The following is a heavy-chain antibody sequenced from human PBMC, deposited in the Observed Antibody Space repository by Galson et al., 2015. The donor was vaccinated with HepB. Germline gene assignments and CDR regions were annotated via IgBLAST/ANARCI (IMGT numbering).Heavy chain of an antibody. CDR3: ARSEDIVVVPAAIYYYYGMDV. Sequence: SVKVSCKASGYTFTSYAMHWVRQAPGQRLEWMGWINAGNGNTKYSQKFQGRVTITRDTSASTAYMELSGLRSEGTAVYYCARSEDIVVVPAAIYYYYGMDVWGQGTTVTVSS. CDR2: INAGNGNT. D-gene: IGHD2-2*01. CDR1: GYTFTSYA. J-gene: IGHJ6*02. V-gene: IGHV1-3*01.